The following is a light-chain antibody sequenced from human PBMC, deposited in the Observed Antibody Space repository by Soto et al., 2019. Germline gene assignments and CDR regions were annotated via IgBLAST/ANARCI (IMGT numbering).Light chain of an antibody. CDR3: QQLNSYPYT. Sequence: DIQLTQSPSFLSASVGDRVTITCRASQGISSYLAWYQQKPGKAPKLLIYAASTLQSGVPSRFSGSGSGTEFTLTSSSLHPEDFAAYYCQQLNSYPYTFGQGTKLEI. CDR2: AAS. V-gene: IGKV1-9*01. J-gene: IGKJ2*01. CDR1: QGISSY.